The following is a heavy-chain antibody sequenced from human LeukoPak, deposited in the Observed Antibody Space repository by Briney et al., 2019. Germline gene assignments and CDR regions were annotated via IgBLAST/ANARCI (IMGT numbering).Heavy chain of an antibody. CDR1: GYTLTELS. J-gene: IGHJ2*01. D-gene: IGHD6-19*01. CDR2: FDPEDGET. CDR3: ATERFISSGWYLNPSAYFDL. Sequence: ASVKVSCKVSGYTLTELSMHWVRQAPGKGLEWMGGFDPEDGETIYAQKFQGRVTMTEDTSTDTAYMELSSLRSEDTAVYYCATERFISSGWYLNPSAYFDLWGRGTLVTVSS. V-gene: IGHV1-24*01.